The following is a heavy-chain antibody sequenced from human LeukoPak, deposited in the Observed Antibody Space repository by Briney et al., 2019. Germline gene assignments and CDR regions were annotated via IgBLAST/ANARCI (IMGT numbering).Heavy chain of an antibody. CDR3: ARSPRDSSGSYYSAFDM. J-gene: IGHJ3*02. Sequence: GGSLRLSCAASGFTFSSYAMSWVRQAPGKGLEWVSTISESGGSTYYADSVKGRFTISRDNAKNTLYLQMNSLRAEDTAVYYYARSPRDSSGSYYSAFDMWGQGTMVTVSA. D-gene: IGHD3-22*01. V-gene: IGHV3-23*01. CDR1: GFTFSSYA. CDR2: ISESGGST.